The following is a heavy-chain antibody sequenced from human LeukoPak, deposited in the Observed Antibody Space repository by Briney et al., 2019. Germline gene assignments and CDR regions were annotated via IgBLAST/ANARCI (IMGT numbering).Heavy chain of an antibody. J-gene: IGHJ6*03. CDR2: IKSKTDGGTT. Sequence: GGSLRLSCAASGFTFSSYAMSWVRQAPGKVLEWVGRIKSKTDGGTTDYAAPVKGRFTISRDDSKNTLYLQMNSLKTEDTAVYYCTVYYYYYMDVWGKGTTVTVSS. CDR3: TVYYYYYMDV. V-gene: IGHV3-15*01. CDR1: GFTFSSYA.